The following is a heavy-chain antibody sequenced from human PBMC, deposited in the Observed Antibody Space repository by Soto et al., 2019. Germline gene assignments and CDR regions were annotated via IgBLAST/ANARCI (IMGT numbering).Heavy chain of an antibody. CDR1: GYTFTSYG. D-gene: IGHD4-4*01. V-gene: IGHV1-18*01. Sequence: QVQLVQSGAEVKKPGASVKVSCKASGYTFTSYGISWVRQAPGQGLEWMGWISAYNGNTNYAQKLQGRVTITTDTSTSTAYMELRSLRSDDTAVYYCARDSPTDYSKHWFDPWGQGTLVTVSS. CDR2: ISAYNGNT. CDR3: ARDSPTDYSKHWFDP. J-gene: IGHJ5*02.